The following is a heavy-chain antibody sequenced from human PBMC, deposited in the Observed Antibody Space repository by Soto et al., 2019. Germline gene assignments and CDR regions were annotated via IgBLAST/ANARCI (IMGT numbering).Heavy chain of an antibody. CDR1: GYTFTSYY. D-gene: IGHD6-6*01. V-gene: IGHV1-46*01. Sequence: QVQLVQSGAEVRKPGASVKVSCEASGYTFTSYYMNWVRQAPGQGLEWMGIINPSGGTTSYAQKFQGRVTMTSDTSTSTVYMELSSLKSEDTAVYSCARAKYTSSSLDYWGQGTLVTVSS. J-gene: IGHJ4*02. CDR3: ARAKYTSSSLDY. CDR2: INPSGGTT.